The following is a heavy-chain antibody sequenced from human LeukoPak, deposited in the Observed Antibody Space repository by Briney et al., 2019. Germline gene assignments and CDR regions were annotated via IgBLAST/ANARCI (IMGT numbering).Heavy chain of an antibody. V-gene: IGHV3-48*01. CDR1: EFTFSSYS. J-gene: IGHJ3*02. D-gene: IGHD3-3*01. CDR3: ARTYDFGRGPPGDAFDN. CDR2: IDARSGIT. Sequence: PGGSLRLSCAASEFTFSSYSINWVRQAPGKGPEWVSYIDARSGITYYADSVQGRFTISRDDARESVFLQMDGLRVDDTAVYYCARTYDFGRGPPGDAFDNWGPGTWVIVS.